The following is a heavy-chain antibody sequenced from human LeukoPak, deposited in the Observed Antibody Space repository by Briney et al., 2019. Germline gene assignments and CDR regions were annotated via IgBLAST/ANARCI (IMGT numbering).Heavy chain of an antibody. V-gene: IGHV4-59*12. CDR2: ISYSRST. Sequence: PSETLSLTCTGSGGSISSYYWTWIRQPPGKKLEWIGYISYSRSTNYNPSLKSRVTMSVDTSKNQFSLKLSSVTAADTAVYYCARGRYYFDYWGQGTLVTVSS. J-gene: IGHJ4*02. CDR1: GGSISSYY. CDR3: ARGRYYFDY.